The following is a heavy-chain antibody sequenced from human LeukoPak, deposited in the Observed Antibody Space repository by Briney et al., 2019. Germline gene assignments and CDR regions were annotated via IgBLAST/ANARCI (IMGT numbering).Heavy chain of an antibody. D-gene: IGHD3-10*01. CDR1: GFTFSSYG. J-gene: IGHJ5*02. CDR2: ISYDGSNK. V-gene: IGHV3-30*18. Sequence: GRSLRLSCAASGFTFSSYGMHWVRQAPGKGLEWVAVISYDGSNKYYADSVKGRFTISRDNSKNTLYLQMNSLRAEDTAVYYCAKERPYMVRGVTHNWFDPWGRGTLVTVSS. CDR3: AKERPYMVRGVTHNWFDP.